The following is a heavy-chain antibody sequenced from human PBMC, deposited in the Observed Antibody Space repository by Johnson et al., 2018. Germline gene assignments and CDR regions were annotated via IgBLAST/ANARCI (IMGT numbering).Heavy chain of an antibody. Sequence: EVQLVESGAEVKKPGESLKISCKGSGYSFTSYWIAWVRQMPGKGLEWMGIIYPGDSDTKYSPSFQGQVTIPSATSFNTAYLQWSSLKASDTAMYYCARSNTRDYRSGWFYWGQGTLVTVSS. CDR2: IYPGDSDT. V-gene: IGHV5-51*01. CDR1: GYSFTSYW. CDR3: ARSNTRDYRSGWFY. J-gene: IGHJ4*02. D-gene: IGHD6-19*01.